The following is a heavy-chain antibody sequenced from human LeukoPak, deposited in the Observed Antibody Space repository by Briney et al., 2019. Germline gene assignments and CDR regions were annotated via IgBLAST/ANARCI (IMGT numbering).Heavy chain of an antibody. Sequence: SETLSLTRTVSGGSFSSDGYYWSWIRLPPGKGLEWIGYIYHSGSTYYNPSLKSRVTISVDRSKNQFSLKLSSVTAADTAVYYCAGSGGSYWFDPWGQGTLVTVSS. D-gene: IGHD2-15*01. J-gene: IGHJ5*02. CDR1: GGSFSSDGYY. CDR2: IYHSGST. CDR3: AGSGGSYWFDP. V-gene: IGHV4-30-2*01.